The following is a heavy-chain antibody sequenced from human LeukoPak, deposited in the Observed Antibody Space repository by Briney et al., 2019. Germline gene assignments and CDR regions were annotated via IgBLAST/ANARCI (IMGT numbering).Heavy chain of an antibody. D-gene: IGHD3-16*01. V-gene: IGHV4-34*01. J-gene: IGHJ4*02. CDR1: GGSFSGYY. CDR2: INHSGST. Sequence: PSETLSLTCAVYGGSFSGYYWSWIRQPPGKGLEWIGEINHSGSTNYNPSLKSRVTISVDTSKNQFSLKLSSVTAADTAVYYCASYRRGSYYSYWGQGTLVTVSS. CDR3: ASYRRGSYYSY.